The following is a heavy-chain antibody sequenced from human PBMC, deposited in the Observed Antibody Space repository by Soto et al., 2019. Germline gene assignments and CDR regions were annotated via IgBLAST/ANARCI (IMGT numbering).Heavy chain of an antibody. Sequence: SETLSLTCTVSGGSISSGDYYWSWIRQPPGKGLEWIGYIYYSGSTNYNPSLKSRFTISRDGARVFLHMNSLGDEDTAVYYCARDGKGAAYTNGPYYFDYWGQGALVTVSS. V-gene: IGHV4-30-4*01. CDR1: GGSISSGDYY. CDR3: ARDGKGAAYTNGPYYFDY. CDR2: IYYSGST. D-gene: IGHD2-8*01. J-gene: IGHJ4*02.